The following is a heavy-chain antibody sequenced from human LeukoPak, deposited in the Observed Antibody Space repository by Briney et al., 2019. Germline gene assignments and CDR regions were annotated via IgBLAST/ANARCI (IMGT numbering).Heavy chain of an antibody. CDR3: ASGGGYSSGWYGY. CDR2: IGGSGSVV. D-gene: IGHD6-13*01. Sequence: GGSLRLSCVASVFTFSDYYMSWIRLTPGEGLEWVSYIGGSGSVVHYADSVKGRFTISRDNAKKSLYLQMDSLRADDTAVYYCASGGGYSSGWYGYWGQGTLVTVSS. J-gene: IGHJ4*02. V-gene: IGHV3-11*01. CDR1: VFTFSDYY.